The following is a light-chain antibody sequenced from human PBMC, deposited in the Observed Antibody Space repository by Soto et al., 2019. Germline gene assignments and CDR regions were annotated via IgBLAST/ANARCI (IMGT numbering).Light chain of an antibody. CDR1: QSLSSRN. Sequence: ELVLTQSPGTLSLSPGERATLSCRASQSLSSRNLAWYQQKPGQAPRPLIYGASNRATGIPARFSGSGSGTDFTLTISSLEPEDFAVYYCQQRSNWWTFGQGTKVDIK. J-gene: IGKJ1*01. CDR2: GAS. V-gene: IGKV3-11*01. CDR3: QQRSNWWT.